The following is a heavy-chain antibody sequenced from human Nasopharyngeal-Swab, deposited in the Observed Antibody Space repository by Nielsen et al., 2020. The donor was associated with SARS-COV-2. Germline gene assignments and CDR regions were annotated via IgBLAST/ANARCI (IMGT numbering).Heavy chain of an antibody. D-gene: IGHD6-13*01. J-gene: IGHJ4*02. CDR2: IYNSGST. Sequence: SETLSLTSTASDGTITGYYWSWIRQTPGKGQEWTGSIYNSGSTNYSPALKSRVSTSVDTSKNQFSLTLSSVTAADTAVYYCVRSSSWYYFDYWAQGTQVNVSS. CDR3: VRSSSWYYFDY. V-gene: IGHV4-59*12. CDR1: DGTITGYY.